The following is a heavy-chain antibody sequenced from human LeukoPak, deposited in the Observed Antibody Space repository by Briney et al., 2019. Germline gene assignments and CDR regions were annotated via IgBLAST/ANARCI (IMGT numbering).Heavy chain of an antibody. V-gene: IGHV1-2*02. CDR3: ARGSSSTSPGNWFDP. Sequence: GSSVKVSCKASGGTFSSYAISWVRQAPGQGLEWMGWINPNSGGTNYAQKFQGRVTMTRDTSISTAYMELSGLISDDTAVCYCARGSSSTSPGNWFDPWGQGTLVTVSS. D-gene: IGHD2-2*01. J-gene: IGHJ5*02. CDR2: INPNSGGT. CDR1: GGTFSSYA.